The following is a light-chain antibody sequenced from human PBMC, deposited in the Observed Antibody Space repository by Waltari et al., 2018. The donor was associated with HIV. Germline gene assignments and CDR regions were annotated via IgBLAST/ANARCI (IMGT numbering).Light chain of an antibody. Sequence: EIVLTQSPATLSLSPGERATLSCRASQSVSTYLAWYQQKSGQSPRLLIYDASIRATGIPARCSGSGSGTDFTLTISSLEPEDFAVYYCQQRSNWPPAPTFGGGTKVEIK. CDR1: QSVSTY. J-gene: IGKJ4*01. V-gene: IGKV3-11*01. CDR3: QQRSNWPPAPT. CDR2: DAS.